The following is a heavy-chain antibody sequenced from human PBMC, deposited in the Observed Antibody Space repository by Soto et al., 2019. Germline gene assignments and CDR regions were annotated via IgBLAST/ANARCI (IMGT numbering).Heavy chain of an antibody. D-gene: IGHD1-1*01. Sequence: QVQLVQSGAEVKKPGASVKVSCKASGYTFNSHGISWVRQAPGHGLEWMGWISAYNGNTNHAQRLKGSVIMTTDTSTCRAHVDLRSPTSDNTAAHYCAGRVTADWDEPTDSWGQGTLVTV. CDR2: ISAYNGNT. V-gene: IGHV1-18*04. CDR3: AGRVTADWDEPTDS. J-gene: IGHJ4*01. CDR1: GYTFNSHG.